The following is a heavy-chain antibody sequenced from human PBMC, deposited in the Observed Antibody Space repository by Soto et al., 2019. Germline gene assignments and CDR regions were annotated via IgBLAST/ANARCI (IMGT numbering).Heavy chain of an antibody. CDR3: ARGTLTGYYANPYNWFDP. D-gene: IGHD3-9*01. CDR2: IYYNGST. V-gene: IGHV4-59*08. CDR1: GGSISSYY. Sequence: SETLSLTCTVSGGSISSYYWSWIRQPPGKGQERIGYIYYNGSTNYNPSLKSRVTISVDTSKNLFSLKLSFLTAAYTAVYYCARGTLTGYYANPYNWFDPWGQGTLVTVSS. J-gene: IGHJ5*02.